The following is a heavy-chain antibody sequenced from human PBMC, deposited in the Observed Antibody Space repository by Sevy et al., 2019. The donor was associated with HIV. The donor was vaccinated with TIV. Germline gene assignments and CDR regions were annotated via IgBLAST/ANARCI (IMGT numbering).Heavy chain of an antibody. D-gene: IGHD6-19*01. CDR1: GFTFSSYA. CDR3: AKVIRKGSCWAGLLYGMDV. J-gene: IGHJ6*02. CDR2: ISGSGGST. Sequence: GGSLRLSCAASGFTFSSYAMSWVRQAPGKGLEWVSAISGSGGSTYYANSVKGRFTISRDNSKNTLYLQMNSLRAEDTAVYYCAKVIRKGSCWAGLLYGMDVWGQGTTVTVSS. V-gene: IGHV3-23*01.